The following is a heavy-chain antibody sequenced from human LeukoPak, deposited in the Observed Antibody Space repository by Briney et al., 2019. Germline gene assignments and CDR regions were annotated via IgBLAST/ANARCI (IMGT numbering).Heavy chain of an antibody. V-gene: IGHV3-23*01. Sequence: GGSLRLSCAASGFTFSSYAMSWVRRAPGKGLEWVSAISGSGGSTYYADSVKGRFTISRDNSKNTLYLQMNSLRAEDTAVYYCAKDHSPLWGYFDYWGQGTLVTVSS. CDR3: AKDHSPLWGYFDY. J-gene: IGHJ4*02. CDR2: ISGSGGST. D-gene: IGHD3-16*01. CDR1: GFTFSSYA.